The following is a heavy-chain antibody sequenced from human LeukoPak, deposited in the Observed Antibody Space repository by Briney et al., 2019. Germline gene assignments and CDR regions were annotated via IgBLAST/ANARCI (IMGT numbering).Heavy chain of an antibody. CDR2: ISAYNGNT. CDR1: GYTFTSYG. Sequence: ASVKVSCKASGYTFTSYGISWVRQAPGQGLEWMGWISAYNGNTNYAQKLQGRVTMTTDTSTSTAYMELRSLGSDDTAVYYCAKGTRRTGTTGMYHFDYWGQGTLVTVSS. CDR3: AKGTRRTGTTGMYHFDY. V-gene: IGHV1-18*01. J-gene: IGHJ4*02. D-gene: IGHD1-7*01.